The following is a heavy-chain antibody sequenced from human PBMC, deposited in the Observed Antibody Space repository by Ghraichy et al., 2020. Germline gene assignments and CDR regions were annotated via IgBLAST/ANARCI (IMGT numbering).Heavy chain of an antibody. CDR3: ARGVGGNSVYAFDI. CDR2: INHSGST. V-gene: IGHV4-34*01. Sequence: SETLSLTCAVYGGSFSGYYWSWIRLPPGKGLEWIGEINHSGSTNYNPSLKSRVTISVDTSKNQFSLKLSSVTAADTAVYYCARGVGGNSVYAFDIWGQGTMVTVSS. D-gene: IGHD4-23*01. J-gene: IGHJ3*02. CDR1: GGSFSGYY.